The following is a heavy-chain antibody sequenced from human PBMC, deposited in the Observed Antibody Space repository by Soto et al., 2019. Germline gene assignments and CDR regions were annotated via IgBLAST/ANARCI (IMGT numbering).Heavy chain of an antibody. D-gene: IGHD1-7*01. V-gene: IGHV1-69*02. CDR2: IIPILDIT. Sequence: QVQLVQSGAEVKKPGSSVKGSCKASGGTFSSYPISWVRQAPGQGLEWMGRIIPILDITDYAQRFQGSVTLTADNSTSTACMALSSLSSDDTAVYYFAMPTSTGTTSGSCFDYWGQGALVTGSS. CDR3: AMPTSTGTTSGSCFDY. CDR1: GGTFSSYP. J-gene: IGHJ4*02.